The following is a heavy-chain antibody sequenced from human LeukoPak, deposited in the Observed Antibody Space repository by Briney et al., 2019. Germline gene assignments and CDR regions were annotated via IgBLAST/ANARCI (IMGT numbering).Heavy chain of an antibody. D-gene: IGHD3-3*02. CDR1: GFTFNSYA. Sequence: GGSLRLSCAASGFTFNSYAMSWVRQAPGKGLEWVSATSGSGGSTYYADSVKGRFTISRDNSKNTLYLQMNSLRAEDTAVYYCAKDLWSSAFFDYWGQGTLVTVSS. V-gene: IGHV3-23*01. J-gene: IGHJ4*02. CDR2: TSGSGGST. CDR3: AKDLWSSAFFDY.